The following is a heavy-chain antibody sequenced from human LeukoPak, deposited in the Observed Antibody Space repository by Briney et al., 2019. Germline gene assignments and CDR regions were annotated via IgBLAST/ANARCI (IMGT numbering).Heavy chain of an antibody. CDR3: ARVYSSTHNWFDT. CDR2: IYYSGTT. D-gene: IGHD6-19*01. CDR1: GDSISTTSYF. J-gene: IGHJ5*02. Sequence: SETLSLTCTVSGDSISTTSYFWAWIRQPPGEGLEWIGSIYYSGTTYFNSSLRSRVTISVERSKNHFSLKLSSLTVADTARYYCARVYSSTHNWFDTWGQGIQVTVSS. V-gene: IGHV4-39*07.